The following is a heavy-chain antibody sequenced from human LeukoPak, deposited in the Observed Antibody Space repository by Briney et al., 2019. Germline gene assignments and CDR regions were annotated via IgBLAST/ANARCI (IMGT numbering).Heavy chain of an antibody. J-gene: IGHJ4*02. CDR2: INPSGGST. V-gene: IGHV1-46*01. CDR1: GYTFTGYY. Sequence: ASVKVSCKASGYTFTGYYMHWVRQAHGQGLEWMGIINPSGGSTSYAQKFQGRVTMTRDMSTSTVYMELSSLRSEDTAVYYCARELSLSVYYFDYWGQGTLVTVSS. CDR3: ARELSLSVYYFDY. D-gene: IGHD3-16*02.